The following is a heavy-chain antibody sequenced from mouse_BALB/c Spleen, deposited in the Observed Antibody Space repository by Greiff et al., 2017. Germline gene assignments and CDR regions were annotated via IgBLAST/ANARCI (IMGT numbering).Heavy chain of an antibody. V-gene: IGHV3-6*02. D-gene: IGHD1-1*01. CDR3: AREDGSSFPYFDV. CDR1: GYSITSGYY. J-gene: IGHJ1*01. CDR2: ISYDGSN. Sequence: ESGPGLVKPSQSLSLTCSVTGYSITSGYYWNWIRQFPGNKLEWMGYISYDGSNNYNPSLKNRISITRDTSKNQFFLKLNSVTTEDTATYYCAREDGSSFPYFDVWGAGTTVTVSS.